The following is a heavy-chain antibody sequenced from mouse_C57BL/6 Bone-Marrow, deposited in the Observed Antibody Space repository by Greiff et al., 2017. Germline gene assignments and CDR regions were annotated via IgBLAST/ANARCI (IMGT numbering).Heavy chain of an antibody. Sequence: SGAELVRPGASVKLSCTASGFNIKDDYMHWVKQRPEQGLAWIGWIDPENGDTEYASKFQGKATITADTSSNTAYLQLSSLTSEDTAVYYCTTSYYGSYFDYWGQGTTLTVSS. CDR1: GFNIKDDY. V-gene: IGHV14-4*01. CDR3: TTSYYGSYFDY. D-gene: IGHD1-1*01. J-gene: IGHJ2*01. CDR2: IDPENGDT.